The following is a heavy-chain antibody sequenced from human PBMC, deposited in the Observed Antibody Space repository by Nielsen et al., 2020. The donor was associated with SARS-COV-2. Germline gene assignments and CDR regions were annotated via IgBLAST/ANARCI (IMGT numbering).Heavy chain of an antibody. CDR3: AKEIFSTIFGVVKVYYYGMDV. Sequence: GGSLRLSCRASGLIFGTYGMHWVRQAPGKGLEWVAVIWYDGSNKYYADSVKGRFTISRDNSKNTLYLQMNSLRAEDTAVYYCAKEIFSTIFGVVKVYYYGMDVWGQGTTVTVSS. CDR2: IWYDGSNK. D-gene: IGHD3-3*01. CDR1: GLIFGTYG. V-gene: IGHV3-33*06. J-gene: IGHJ6*02.